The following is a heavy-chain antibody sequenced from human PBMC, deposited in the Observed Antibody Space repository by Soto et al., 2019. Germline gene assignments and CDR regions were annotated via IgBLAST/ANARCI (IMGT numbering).Heavy chain of an antibody. CDR2: ISYDGSNK. CDR1: GFTFSSYA. V-gene: IGHV3-30-3*01. Sequence: GWSLRLSCAASGFTFSSYAMHWVRQAPGKGLEWVAVISYDGSNKYYADSVKGRFTISRDNSKNTLYLQMNSLRAEDTAVYYCARDSKAVALAFDYWGQGTLVTVSS. J-gene: IGHJ4*02. CDR3: ARDSKAVALAFDY. D-gene: IGHD2-21*01.